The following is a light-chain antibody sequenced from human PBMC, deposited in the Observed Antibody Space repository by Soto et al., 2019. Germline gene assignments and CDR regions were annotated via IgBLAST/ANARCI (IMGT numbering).Light chain of an antibody. Sequence: QSVLTKPASVSGSPGQSITISCTGTSSDVGGYHYVSWYQQHPGKAPKLMIYDVSNRPSGVSNRFSGSKSGNTASLTISGLQSAEEVDYCCSAYISSSTLVVFGGGTQLTVL. J-gene: IGLJ7*01. CDR3: SAYISSSTLVV. CDR2: DVS. V-gene: IGLV2-14*01. CDR1: SSDVGGYHY.